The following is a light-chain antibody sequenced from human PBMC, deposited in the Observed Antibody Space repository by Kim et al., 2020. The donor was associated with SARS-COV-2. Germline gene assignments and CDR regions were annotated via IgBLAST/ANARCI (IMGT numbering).Light chain of an antibody. Sequence: IQLTQSPSSLSASAGDKVTITCRASQGISSYLAWYQQKPGKAPKLLIYAASTLQSGLPSRFSGSGSGTDFTLTISSLQPEDFATYYCQQLNSYPLTFGGGTKVDIK. V-gene: IGKV1-9*01. CDR1: QGISSY. CDR3: QQLNSYPLT. J-gene: IGKJ4*01. CDR2: AAS.